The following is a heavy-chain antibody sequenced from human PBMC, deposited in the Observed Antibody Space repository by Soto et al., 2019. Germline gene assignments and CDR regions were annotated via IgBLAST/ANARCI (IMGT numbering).Heavy chain of an antibody. J-gene: IGHJ5*02. CDR1: GGSISSSRCH. D-gene: IGHD5-18*01. Sequence: SETLSLTCTVSGGSISSSRCHWGWIRQPPGKGLEWIASIKYSGTTFYNPSLKSRVTLSVDTSKNQFSLKLSSVTAADTAVYYRAKDSGYNYGYFRWFDPWGQGTLVTVSS. CDR3: AKDSGYNYGYFRWFDP. CDR2: IKYSGTT. V-gene: IGHV4-39*02.